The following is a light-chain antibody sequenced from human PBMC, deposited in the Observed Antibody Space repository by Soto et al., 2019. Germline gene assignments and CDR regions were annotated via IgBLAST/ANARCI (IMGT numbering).Light chain of an antibody. CDR1: SSNIGSNT. V-gene: IGLV1-44*01. CDR2: SNN. CDR3: AAWDDRLNGQGV. Sequence: QSALTQPPSASGTPGQRVTISCSGSSSNIGSNTVSWYQQLPGTAPKLLIYSNNQRPSWVPDRFSGSKSGTSASLAISELQSEDEADYYCAAWDDRLNGQGVFGGGTKLTVL. J-gene: IGLJ3*02.